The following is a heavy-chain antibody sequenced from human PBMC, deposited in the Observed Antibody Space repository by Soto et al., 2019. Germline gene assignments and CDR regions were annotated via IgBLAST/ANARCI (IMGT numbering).Heavy chain of an antibody. V-gene: IGHV4-30-2*01. J-gene: IGHJ5*02. CDR3: ARQEANHWFDP. CDR2: IYHSGST. CDR1: GGSISSGDYS. Sequence: QLHLQESGSGLVKPSQTLALTCAVSGGSISSGDYSWSWIRQPPGKGLEWIGYIYHSGSTYYNPSLKRRVTISIDRTKNQFSLKLSSVTAADTAVYYCARQEANHWFDPWGQGTLVTVSS.